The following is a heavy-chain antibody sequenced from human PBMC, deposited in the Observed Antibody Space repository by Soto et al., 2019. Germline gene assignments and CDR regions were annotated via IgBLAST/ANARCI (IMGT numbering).Heavy chain of an antibody. CDR2: IYYSGST. J-gene: IGHJ5*02. D-gene: IGHD2-2*01. V-gene: IGHV4-30-4*08. CDR1: GGSISSGGYY. CDR3: AKYQPTSTSFDP. Sequence: PSETLSLTCTVSGGSISSGGYYWSWIRQHPGKGLEWIGYIYYSGSTYYNPSLKSRVTISVDSSKNQFSLKLSSVTAADTAVYYCAKYQPTSTSFDPWGQGTLVTVSS.